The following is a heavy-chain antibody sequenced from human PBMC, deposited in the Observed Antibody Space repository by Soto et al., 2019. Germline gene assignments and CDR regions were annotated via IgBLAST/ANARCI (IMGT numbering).Heavy chain of an antibody. CDR1: GFNFTNYA. CDR3: PTFMKVTAPGWGRASKY. Sequence: LXLSRASSGFNFTNYAMSWVLQGPGERLEWVSFISSSGGTTYYADSVKGRFTISRDNSRNTVFLQMNTLGAEDTAIYYCPTFMKVTAPGWGRASKYWGQRTRVTVPS. V-gene: IGHV3-23*01. D-gene: IGHD2-21*02. CDR2: ISSSGGTT. J-gene: IGHJ4*02.